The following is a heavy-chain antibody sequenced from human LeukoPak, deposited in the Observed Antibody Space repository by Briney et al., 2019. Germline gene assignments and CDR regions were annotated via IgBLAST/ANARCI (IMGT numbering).Heavy chain of an antibody. D-gene: IGHD3-10*01. CDR2: IHYSGST. CDR3: ARLDGSYYYGSGSSDY. J-gene: IGHJ4*02. CDR1: GGSISSYY. Sequence: PSETLSLTCTVSGGSISSYYWSWIRQPPGKGLEWIGYIHYSGSTNYNPSLRSRVTISADTSKNQFSLKLSSVTAADTAVYYCARLDGSYYYGSGSSDYWGQGTLVTVSS. V-gene: IGHV4-59*12.